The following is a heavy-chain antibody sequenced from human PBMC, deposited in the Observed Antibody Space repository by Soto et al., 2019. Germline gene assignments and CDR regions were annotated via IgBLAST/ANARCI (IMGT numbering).Heavy chain of an antibody. CDR3: ARHPSRRYYDSSGYYYPLVYGMDV. CDR2: IYYSGST. Sequence: QVQLQESGPGLVKPSETLSLTCTVSGGSISSYYWSWIRQPPGKGLEWVGYIYYSGSTNYNPSLKCRVTIPVETSKNQFSLKLTSVTAADTAVYYCARHPSRRYYDSSGYYYPLVYGMDVWGQGTTVTVSS. CDR1: GGSISSYY. D-gene: IGHD3-22*01. J-gene: IGHJ6*02. V-gene: IGHV4-59*08.